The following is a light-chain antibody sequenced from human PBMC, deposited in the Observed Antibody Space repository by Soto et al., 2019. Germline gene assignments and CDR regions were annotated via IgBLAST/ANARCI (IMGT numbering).Light chain of an antibody. CDR1: GSDVGDFDF. V-gene: IGLV2-14*03. CDR3: SSYTGSSTDV. J-gene: IGLJ1*01. Sequence: QSALTQPASVSGSPGQSITISCTGTGSDVGDFDFVSWYQQHPGKAPKLMIYDVTNRPSGVSDRFSASKSGNTASLTISGLQAEDEADYYCSSYTGSSTDVFGTGTKLTVL. CDR2: DVT.